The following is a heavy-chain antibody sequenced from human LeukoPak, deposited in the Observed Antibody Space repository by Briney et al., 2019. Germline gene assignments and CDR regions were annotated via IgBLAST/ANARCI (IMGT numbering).Heavy chain of an antibody. CDR2: ISAYNGNT. CDR1: GYTFTRYG. Sequence: GASVKVSCKASGYTFTRYGISWVRQAPGQGLEWMGWISAYNGNTNYAQKLQGRVTITRNTSISTAYMELSSLRSEDTAVYYCARAGSSPQTSYYMDVWGKGTTVTVSS. CDR3: ARAGSSPQTSYYMDV. D-gene: IGHD6-6*01. V-gene: IGHV1-18*01. J-gene: IGHJ6*03.